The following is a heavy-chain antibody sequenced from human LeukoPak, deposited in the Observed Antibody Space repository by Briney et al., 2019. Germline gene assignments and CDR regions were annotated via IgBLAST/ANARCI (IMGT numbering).Heavy chain of an antibody. Sequence: PSETLSLTCSVSGGSIHSIYSYWGRVRQPPGEGLEWIGSIYYRGDTSYYPSLKSRVLISLDTSNNQFSLRLNSVTAADTAVYYCAGYNHRHYYFHYWGQGALVTVSS. V-gene: IGHV4-39*01. CDR3: AGYNHRHYYFHY. J-gene: IGHJ4*02. CDR1: GGSIHSIYSY. D-gene: IGHD5-24*01. CDR2: IYYRGDT.